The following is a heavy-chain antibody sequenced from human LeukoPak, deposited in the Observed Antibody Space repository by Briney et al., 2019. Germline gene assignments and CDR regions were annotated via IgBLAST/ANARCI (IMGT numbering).Heavy chain of an antibody. J-gene: IGHJ4*02. CDR2: ISGSGGST. D-gene: IGHD1-1*01. V-gene: IGHV3-23*01. Sequence: ETLSLTCAVYGGSFSGYYWSWVRQAPGKGLEWVSAISGSGGSTYYADSVKGRFTISRDNSKNTLYLQMNSLRAEDTAVYYCAKELITTLNLEPNYFDYWGQGTLVTVSS. CDR1: GGSFSGYY. CDR3: AKELITTLNLEPNYFDY.